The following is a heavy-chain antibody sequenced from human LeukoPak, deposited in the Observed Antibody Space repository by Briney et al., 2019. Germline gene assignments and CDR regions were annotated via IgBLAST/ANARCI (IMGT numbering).Heavy chain of an antibody. CDR1: GGSISSSSYY. D-gene: IGHD3-10*01. J-gene: IGHJ4*02. V-gene: IGHV4-30-2*01. CDR3: ARRSRFGLS. Sequence: SETLSLTCTVSGGSISSSSYYWGWIRQPPGKGLEWIGYIYHSGSTYYNPSLKSRVTISVDRSKNQFSLKLSSVTAADTAVYYCARRSRFGLSWGQGTLVTVSS. CDR2: IYHSGST.